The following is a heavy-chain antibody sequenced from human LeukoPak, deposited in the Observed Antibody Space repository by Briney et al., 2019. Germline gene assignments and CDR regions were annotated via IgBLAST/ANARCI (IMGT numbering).Heavy chain of an antibody. CDR3: ARRDAKYCLNGVCYTGGY. D-gene: IGHD2-8*01. V-gene: IGHV1-69*05. CDR1: GGTFSSYA. CDR2: IIPIFGTA. Sequence: GASVKVSCKASGGTFSSYAISWVRQAPGQGLEWMGGIIPIFGTANYAQKFQGRVTMTTDTSTSTAYMELRSLRSDDTAVYYCARRDAKYCLNGVCYTGGYWGQGTLVTVSS. J-gene: IGHJ4*02.